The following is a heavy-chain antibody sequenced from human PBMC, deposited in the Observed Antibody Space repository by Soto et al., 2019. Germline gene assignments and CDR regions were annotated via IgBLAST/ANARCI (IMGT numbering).Heavy chain of an antibody. CDR2: IDASGGYT. V-gene: IGHV3-23*01. Sequence: GGSLRLSCAAPGFTVSISYMTWVRQAPGKGLEWVSLIDASGGYTYYADSVKGRFTISRDNSKNTLYLQMNSLRAEDTAVYYCAKEYEYSSGWERIDYWGQGTLVTVSS. J-gene: IGHJ4*02. CDR1: GFTVSISY. CDR3: AKEYEYSSGWERIDY. D-gene: IGHD6-19*01.